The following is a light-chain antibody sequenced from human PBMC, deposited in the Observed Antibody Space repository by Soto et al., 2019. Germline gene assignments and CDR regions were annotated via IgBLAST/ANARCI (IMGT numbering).Light chain of an antibody. Sequence: EIVMTQSPATLSVSPGERATLSCRASQSVSSNLAWYQHKPGQAPTLLIYGASTRSTGIPARFSGSGSGTDFTLTISSLQPEDFAVYYCQQYTSSPHTFGRGSKLEIK. V-gene: IGKV3-15*01. CDR3: QQYTSSPHT. CDR2: GAS. CDR1: QSVSSN. J-gene: IGKJ4*01.